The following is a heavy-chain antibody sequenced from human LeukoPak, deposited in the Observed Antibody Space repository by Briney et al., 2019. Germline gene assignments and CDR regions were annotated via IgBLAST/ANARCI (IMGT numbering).Heavy chain of an antibody. V-gene: IGHV4-39*01. CDR3: ARLSQQMLLY. CDR2: IYHSGST. D-gene: IGHD6-13*01. Sequence: PSETLSLTCIVSGGSISSSSYYWGWIRQPPGKGLEWIGSIYHSGSTYYNPSLKSRVTIFVDTSKNQFSLMLTSVTAADTAVYYCARLSQQMLLYWGQGTLVTVSS. J-gene: IGHJ4*02. CDR1: GGSISSSSYY.